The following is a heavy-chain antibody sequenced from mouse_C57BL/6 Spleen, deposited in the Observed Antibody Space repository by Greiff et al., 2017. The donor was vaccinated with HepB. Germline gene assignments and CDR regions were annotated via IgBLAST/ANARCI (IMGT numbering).Heavy chain of an antibody. CDR3: ARDYYGSSSFAY. J-gene: IGHJ3*01. D-gene: IGHD1-1*01. CDR2: ISSGSSTI. Sequence: EVQLKESGGGLVKPGGSLKLSCAASGFTFSDYGMHWVRQAPEKGLEWVAYISSGSSTIYYADTVKGRFTISRDNAKNTLFLQMTSLRSEDTAMYYCARDYYGSSSFAYWGQGTLVTVSA. CDR1: GFTFSDYG. V-gene: IGHV5-17*01.